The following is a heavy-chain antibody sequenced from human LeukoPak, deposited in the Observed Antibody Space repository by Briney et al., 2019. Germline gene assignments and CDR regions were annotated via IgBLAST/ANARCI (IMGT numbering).Heavy chain of an antibody. CDR2: IKQDGSEK. J-gene: IGHJ3*02. V-gene: IGHV3-7*01. D-gene: IGHD3-16*01. CDR1: GFTFSSYA. CDR3: ARDDSSLITFGGVVKNAFDI. Sequence: GRSLRLSCAASGFTFSSYAMHWVRQAPGKGLEWVANIKQDGSEKYYVDSVKGRFTISRDNAKNSLYLQMNSLRAEDTAVYYCARDDSSLITFGGVVKNAFDIWGQGTMVTVSS.